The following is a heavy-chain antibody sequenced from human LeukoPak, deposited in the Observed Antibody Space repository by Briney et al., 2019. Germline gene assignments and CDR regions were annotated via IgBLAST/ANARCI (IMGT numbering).Heavy chain of an antibody. CDR1: GFSFSNYG. J-gene: IGHJ6*03. Sequence: PGGSLRLSCAASGFSFSNYGMRWVRQAPGKGLEWVAFIRLDGSNTYHADSVKGRFTISRDNSKNTLYLQMNSLRPEDTAVYYCAKDLTTTYYYYYYYMDVWGKGTTVTVSS. CDR3: AKDLTTTYYYYYYYMDV. D-gene: IGHD1-1*01. CDR2: IRLDGSNT. V-gene: IGHV3-30*02.